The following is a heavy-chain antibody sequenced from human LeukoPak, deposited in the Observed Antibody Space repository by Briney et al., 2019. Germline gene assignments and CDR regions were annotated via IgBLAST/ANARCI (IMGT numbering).Heavy chain of an antibody. CDR2: INLNSGGT. CDR3: ARVAGGDWYYFDF. J-gene: IGHJ4*02. Sequence: ASVKVSCKASGYTFTAYYMHWVRQAPGQGLEWMGWINLNSGGTNSAQKFQGRVTMTRDTSISVAYMELSRLGSDDTAVYYCARVAGGDWYYFDFWGQGTLVTVSS. V-gene: IGHV1-2*02. D-gene: IGHD2-21*02. CDR1: GYTFTAYY.